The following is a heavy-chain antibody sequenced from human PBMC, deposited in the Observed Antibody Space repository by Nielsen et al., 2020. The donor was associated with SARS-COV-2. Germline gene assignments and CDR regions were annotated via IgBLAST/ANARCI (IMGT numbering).Heavy chain of an antibody. J-gene: IGHJ6*02. CDR3: ARDMDSTIFGVARGGMDV. Sequence: ASVKVSCKASGYTFTGYYMHWVRQAPGQGLEWMGWINPNSGGTNYAQKFQGRVTMTRDTSISTAYMELSRLRSDDTAVYYCARDMDSTIFGVARGGMDVWGQGTTVTVSS. D-gene: IGHD3-3*01. CDR2: INPNSGGT. CDR1: GYTFTGYY. V-gene: IGHV1-2*02.